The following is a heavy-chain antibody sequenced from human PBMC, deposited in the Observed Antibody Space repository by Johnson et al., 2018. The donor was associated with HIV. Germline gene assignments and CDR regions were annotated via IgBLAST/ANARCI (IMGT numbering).Heavy chain of an antibody. CDR3: AKEGTDILIGYSYAFDI. J-gene: IGHJ3*02. CDR2: ISWNSGSI. Sequence: EVQLVESGGGLVQPGRSLRLSCAASGFTFDDYAMHWVRQAPGKGLEWVSGISWNSGSIGYADSVKGRFTISRDNAKNSLYLQMNSLRAEDTAVYYCAKEGTDILIGYSYAFDIWGQGTMVIVSS. V-gene: IGHV3-9*01. D-gene: IGHD3-9*01. CDR1: GFTFDDYA.